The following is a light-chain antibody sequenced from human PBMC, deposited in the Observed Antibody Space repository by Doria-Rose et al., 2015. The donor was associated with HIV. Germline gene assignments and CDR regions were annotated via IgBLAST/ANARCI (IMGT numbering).Light chain of an antibody. CDR2: DAS. CDR1: QDIITS. CDR3: QQYDDLQYT. V-gene: IGKV1-33*01. Sequence: DRLTITCQASQDIITSLNWYQQKPGKAPKLLIYDASNLERGVPSRFSGSGSGTDFTFTISSLQPEDIAAYDCQQYDDLQYTLGQGKNLKSK. J-gene: IGKJ2*01.